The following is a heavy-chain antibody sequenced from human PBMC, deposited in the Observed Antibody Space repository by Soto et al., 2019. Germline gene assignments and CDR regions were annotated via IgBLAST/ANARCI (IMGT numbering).Heavy chain of an antibody. D-gene: IGHD5-12*01. V-gene: IGHV5-51*01. J-gene: IGHJ6*02. CDR3: AKDLEATIVNYHYYGMGV. CDR2: VYPDDSDT. Sequence: GESLKISCKASGYNFNIYWIGCVRQMPGKGLEWMGVVYPDDSDTRYSPSFQGRFTISRDNSKNTLYLQVNSLRAEDTAVYYCAKDLEATIVNYHYYGMGVWGQGTTVTVSS. CDR1: GYNFNIYW.